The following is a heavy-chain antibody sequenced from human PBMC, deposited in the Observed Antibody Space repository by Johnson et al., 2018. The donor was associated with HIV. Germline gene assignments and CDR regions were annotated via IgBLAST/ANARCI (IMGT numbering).Heavy chain of an antibody. CDR3: ARAPGAVPNPGTGSNDAFDI. Sequence: VQLVESGGGVVRPGGSLRLSCAASGFTFDDYAMSWVRQAPGKGLEWVSAISGSGGSTYYADSVKGRFTISRDNSKNTLYLQMNSLRAEDTAVYYCARAPGAVPNPGTGSNDAFDIWGQGTMVTVSS. V-gene: IGHV3-23*04. CDR1: GFTFDDYA. CDR2: ISGSGGST. D-gene: IGHD1-1*01. J-gene: IGHJ3*02.